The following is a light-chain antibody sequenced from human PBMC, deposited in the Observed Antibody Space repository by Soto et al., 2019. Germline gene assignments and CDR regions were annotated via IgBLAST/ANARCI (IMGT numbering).Light chain of an antibody. CDR2: GAS. V-gene: IGKV3-20*01. Sequence: EIVLTQSPGTLSLSPGERATLSCRASQSVSSSYLAWYQQKPGQAPRLLMYGASRRATGIPDRFSGSGSGTDFTLTISRLEPEDCAVYYCQQYGTSPWTFGQGTKVEIK. J-gene: IGKJ1*01. CDR1: QSVSSSY. CDR3: QQYGTSPWT.